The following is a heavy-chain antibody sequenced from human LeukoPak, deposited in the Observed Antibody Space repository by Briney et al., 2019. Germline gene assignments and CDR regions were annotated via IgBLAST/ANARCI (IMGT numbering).Heavy chain of an antibody. J-gene: IGHJ4*02. CDR1: GGTFSSYA. D-gene: IGHD3-22*01. Sequence: SVKVSCKASGGTFSSYAISWVRQAPGQGLEWMGGIIPIFGTANYAQKFQGRVTITADESTSTAYMELSSLRSEDTAVYYCARKYYYDSSGYYYGEDYWGQGTLVTVSS. V-gene: IGHV1-69*13. CDR2: IIPIFGTA. CDR3: ARKYYYDSSGYYYGEDY.